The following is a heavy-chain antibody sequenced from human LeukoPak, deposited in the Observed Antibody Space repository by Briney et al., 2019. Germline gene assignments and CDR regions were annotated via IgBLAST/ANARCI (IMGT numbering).Heavy chain of an antibody. CDR2: ISSSGSTI. CDR1: GFTFSDYY. D-gene: IGHD1-20*01. V-gene: IGHV3-11*01. J-gene: IGHJ5*02. CDR3: ARDSRITRTRGWFDP. Sequence: GGSLRLSCAASGFTFSDYYMSWIRQAPGKGLEWVSYISSSGSTIYYADSVKGRFTISRDNAKSSLYLQMNSLRPEDTAVYYCARDSRITRTRGWFDPWGQGTLVTVSS.